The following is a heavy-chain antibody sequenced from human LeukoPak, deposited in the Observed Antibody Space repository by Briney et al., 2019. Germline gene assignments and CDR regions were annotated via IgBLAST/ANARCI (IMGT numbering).Heavy chain of an antibody. Sequence: SETLSLTCTVSGGSISSYYWSWIRQPPGKGLEWIGYIYYSGSTNYNPSLKSPLTISVDTSKNQFSLKLSSVTAADTAVYYCARHGSFDYGDPGHWYFDLWGRGTLVTVSS. CDR3: ARHGSFDYGDPGHWYFDL. J-gene: IGHJ2*01. CDR1: GGSISSYY. V-gene: IGHV4-59*08. D-gene: IGHD4-17*01. CDR2: IYYSGST.